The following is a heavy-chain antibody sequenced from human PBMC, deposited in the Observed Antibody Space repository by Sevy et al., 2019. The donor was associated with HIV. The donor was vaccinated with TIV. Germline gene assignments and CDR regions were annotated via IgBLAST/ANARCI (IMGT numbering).Heavy chain of an antibody. CDR1: GGTFSSYS. J-gene: IGHJ6*02. CDR3: AFGGGYQRLANSHFAMDV. CDR2: ITRIFGTS. Sequence: ASVKVSCKASGGTFSSYSISWVRQAPGQGLEWMGGITRIFGTSNYAQKFQGRVTITAAESTSTAYMELSSLRSEDTAVYYCAFGGGYQRLANSHFAMDVWGQGTTVTVSS. D-gene: IGHD2-2*01. V-gene: IGHV1-69*13.